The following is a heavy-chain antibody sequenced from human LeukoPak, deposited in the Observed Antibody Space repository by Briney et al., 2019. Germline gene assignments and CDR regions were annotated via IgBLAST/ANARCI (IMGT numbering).Heavy chain of an antibody. J-gene: IGHJ4*02. CDR1: GFTFSNYA. Sequence: GGSLRLSCAASGFTFSNYAMNWVRQAPGRGLEWVSTISGSGGTAYYADSVKGRFTISRDNSKNTLYLQMNSLRAEDTAVYYCAKKGYYDGSGYYMYYFDHWGQGTLVTVSS. CDR2: ISGSGGTA. V-gene: IGHV3-23*01. D-gene: IGHD3-22*01. CDR3: AKKGYYDGSGYYMYYFDH.